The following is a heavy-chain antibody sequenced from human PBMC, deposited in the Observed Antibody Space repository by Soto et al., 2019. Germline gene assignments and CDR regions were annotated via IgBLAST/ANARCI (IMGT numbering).Heavy chain of an antibody. CDR2: ISAYNGNT. V-gene: IGHV1-18*01. D-gene: IGHD3-10*01. Sequence: GASVKVSCKASGYTFTSYGISWVRQAPGQGLEWMGWISAYNGNTNYAQKLQGRVTMTTDTSTSTAYMELRSLRSDDTAVYYCARDLILWFGELLLQPPGDVWGQGTTVTVSS. CDR3: ARDLILWFGELLLQPPGDV. CDR1: GYTFTSYG. J-gene: IGHJ6*02.